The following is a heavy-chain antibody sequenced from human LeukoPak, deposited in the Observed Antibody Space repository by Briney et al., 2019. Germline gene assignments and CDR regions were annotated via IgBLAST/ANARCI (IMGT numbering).Heavy chain of an antibody. D-gene: IGHD6-19*01. V-gene: IGHV4-39*01. Sequence: AETLFLICTVSGGSISSSSFHWGWIRRPPGKGLEWIGTIFYSGSTYYNPSLKSRVTMSVDTSKNQFSLKLSSVTAADTAVYYCARQGYISGQGFRNNWFDPWGQGSLVTVSS. CDR3: ARQGYISGQGFRNNWFDP. CDR2: IFYSGST. CDR1: GGSISSSSFH. J-gene: IGHJ5*02.